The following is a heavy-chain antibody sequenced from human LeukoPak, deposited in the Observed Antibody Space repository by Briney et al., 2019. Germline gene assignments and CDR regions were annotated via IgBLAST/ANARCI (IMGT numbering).Heavy chain of an antibody. Sequence: ASVKVSCKASGGTFSSYAISWVRQAPGQGLEWMGRIIPIFGIANYAQKFQGRVTITADKSTSTAYMELSSLRSEDTAVYYCASGYDILTGYYTPPFDYWGQGTLVTVSS. V-gene: IGHV1-69*04. J-gene: IGHJ4*02. CDR2: IIPIFGIA. CDR3: ASGYDILTGYYTPPFDY. D-gene: IGHD3-9*01. CDR1: GGTFSSYA.